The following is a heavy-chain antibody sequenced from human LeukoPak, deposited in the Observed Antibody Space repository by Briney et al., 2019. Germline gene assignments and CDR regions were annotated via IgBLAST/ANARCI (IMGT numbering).Heavy chain of an antibody. D-gene: IGHD3-10*01. V-gene: IGHV1-2*02. CDR3: ARDPGSGSYSFDY. J-gene: IGHJ4*02. CDR1: GYTFTGYY. Sequence: GASVEVSCKASGYTFTGYYMHWVRQAPGQGLEWMGWINPNSGGTNYAQKFQGRVTMTRDTSISTAYMELSRLRSDDTAVYYCARDPGSGSYSFDYWGQGTLVTVSS. CDR2: INPNSGGT.